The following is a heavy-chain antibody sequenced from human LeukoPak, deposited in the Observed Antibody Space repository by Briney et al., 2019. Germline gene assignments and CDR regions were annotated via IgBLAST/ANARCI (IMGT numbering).Heavy chain of an antibody. CDR3: ARDNNGEFDY. J-gene: IGHJ4*02. CDR1: GGSFTDYY. D-gene: IGHD1-14*01. V-gene: IGHV4-34*01. CDR2: INHSGST. Sequence: SETLSLTCAVYGGSFTDYYWSWIRQPPGKGLEWFGEINHSGSTNYNPSLKSRVTISVDTSKNQFSLKLSSVTAADTAVYYCARDNNGEFDYWGQGTLVTVSS.